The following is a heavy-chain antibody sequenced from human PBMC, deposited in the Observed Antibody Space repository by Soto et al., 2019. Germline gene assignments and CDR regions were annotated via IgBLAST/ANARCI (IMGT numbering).Heavy chain of an antibody. CDR3: ASRRPFYYDNSGYSPN. J-gene: IGHJ4*02. V-gene: IGHV3-23*01. D-gene: IGHD3-22*01. Sequence: GGSLRLSCAASGFIFSSYAMTWVRQAPGKGLEWVSYISAGSSGTFYADSVKGRFTISRDNLKNTLYLQMNSLRAEDTAVYYCASRRPFYYDNSGYSPNWGQGTLVTVSS. CDR2: ISAGSSGT. CDR1: GFIFSSYA.